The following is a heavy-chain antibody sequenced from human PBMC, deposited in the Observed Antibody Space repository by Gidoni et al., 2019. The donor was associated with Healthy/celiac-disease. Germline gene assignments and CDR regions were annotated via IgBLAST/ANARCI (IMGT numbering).Heavy chain of an antibody. Sequence: VQLQEPGVGLVKPSETLSFTCTVSGGSISSYYWSWIRQPPGKGLEWIGYIYYSGSTNYNPSLKSRVTISVDTSRNQFCLKVSSVTDADTAVYYCARSQEEWEIGNLYDYWGQGTLVTVSS. CDR1: GGSISSYY. CDR2: IYYSGST. J-gene: IGHJ4*02. CDR3: ARSQEEWEIGNLYDY. D-gene: IGHD1-26*01. V-gene: IGHV4-59*01.